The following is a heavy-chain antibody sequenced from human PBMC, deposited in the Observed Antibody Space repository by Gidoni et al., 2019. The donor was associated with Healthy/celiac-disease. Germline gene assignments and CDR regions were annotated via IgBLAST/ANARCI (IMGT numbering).Heavy chain of an antibody. CDR2: IYYSGST. Sequence: QVQLQESGPGLVKPSQTLSLTCTVSGGSISTGDYYWSWIRQPPGKGLEWIGYIYYSGSTYYNPSRKSRVTISVDTSKNQFSLKLSSVTAADTAVYYCARGGIDCSSTSCYHYYFDYWGQGTLVTVSS. J-gene: IGHJ4*02. CDR3: ARGGIDCSSTSCYHYYFDY. CDR1: GGSISTGDYY. D-gene: IGHD2-2*01. V-gene: IGHV4-30-4*01.